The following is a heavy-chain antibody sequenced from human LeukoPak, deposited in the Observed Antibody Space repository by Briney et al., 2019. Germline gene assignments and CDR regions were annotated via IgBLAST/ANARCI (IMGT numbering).Heavy chain of an antibody. D-gene: IGHD3-10*01. Sequence: GESLKISCKASGYSFTTHWIGWVRQMPGKGLEWMGIIYPGDSDTRYSPSFQGQVTISADKSISTAYLQWSSLKASDTAMYYCARSAGMVRGDFDYWGQGTLVTVSS. J-gene: IGHJ4*02. CDR1: GYSFTTHW. CDR3: ARSAGMVRGDFDY. CDR2: IYPGDSDT. V-gene: IGHV5-51*01.